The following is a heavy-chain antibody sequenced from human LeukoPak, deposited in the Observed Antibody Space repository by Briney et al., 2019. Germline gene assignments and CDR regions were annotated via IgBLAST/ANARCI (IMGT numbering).Heavy chain of an antibody. Sequence: APVKVSCKASGGTFSSYAISWVRQAPGQGLEWMGGIIPIFGTANYAQKFQGRVTITADESTSTAYMELSSLRSEDTAVYYCAGKTLSTMVRGVIRYYFDYWGQGTLVTVSS. CDR3: AGKTLSTMVRGVIRYYFDY. CDR2: IIPIFGTA. J-gene: IGHJ4*02. D-gene: IGHD3-10*01. CDR1: GGTFSSYA. V-gene: IGHV1-69*13.